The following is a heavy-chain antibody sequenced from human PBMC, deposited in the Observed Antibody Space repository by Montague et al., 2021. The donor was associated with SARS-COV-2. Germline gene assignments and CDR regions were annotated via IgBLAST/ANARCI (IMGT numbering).Heavy chain of an antibody. CDR3: ARDIGGSTVTTWGFDY. CDR2: IYYGGST. D-gene: IGHD4-17*01. Sequence: TLSLTCTVSGGSISSGGYYWSWIRQHPGKGLEWIGYIYYGGSTYYNPSLKSRVTVSVDTYKNQFSLKLSSVTAADTAVYYGARDIGGSTVTTWGFDYWGQGTLVTVSS. J-gene: IGHJ4*02. CDR1: GGSISSGGYY. V-gene: IGHV4-31*03.